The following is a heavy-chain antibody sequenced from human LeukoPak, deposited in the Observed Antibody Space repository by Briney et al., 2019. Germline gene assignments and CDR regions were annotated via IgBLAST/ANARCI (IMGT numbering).Heavy chain of an antibody. Sequence: PGGSLRLSRAASGFTFSDYHMSWIRQAPGKGLEWVSYISSSGSTIYYADSVKGRFTISRDNAKNSLYLQMNSLRAEDTAVYYCAKDRFRGYDFPPDYWGQGTLVTVSS. CDR1: GFTFSDYH. D-gene: IGHD5-12*01. CDR3: AKDRFRGYDFPPDY. CDR2: ISSSGSTI. V-gene: IGHV3-11*01. J-gene: IGHJ4*02.